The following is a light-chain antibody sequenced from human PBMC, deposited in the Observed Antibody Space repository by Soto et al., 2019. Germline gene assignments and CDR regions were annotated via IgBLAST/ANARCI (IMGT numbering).Light chain of an antibody. J-gene: IGLJ1*01. CDR3: AAWDDSLRGYV. V-gene: IGLV1-44*01. CDR2: NND. Sequence: QSVVTQPPSASGTPGQRVTISSSGSSSNIGSNAVSWYQQLPGTAPKLLIYNNDQRPSGVPDRFSGSKSGTSASLVISGLQFEDEAAYYCAAWDDSLRGYVFGTGTKLTV. CDR1: SSNIGSNA.